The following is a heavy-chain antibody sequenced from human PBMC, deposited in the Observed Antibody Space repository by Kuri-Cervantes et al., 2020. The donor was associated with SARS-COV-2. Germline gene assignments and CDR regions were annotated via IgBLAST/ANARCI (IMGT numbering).Heavy chain of an antibody. CDR2: VRGKANNYAT. CDR3: TTLIDY. Sequence: GESLKISCEASGFLFSASAIHWVRQASGKGLEWVGRVRGKANNYATAYAASVKGRFIISRDDSKNMAYLQMNSLRTEDTAVYYCTTLIDYWGQGALVTVSS. CDR1: GFLFSASA. V-gene: IGHV3-73*01. J-gene: IGHJ4*02.